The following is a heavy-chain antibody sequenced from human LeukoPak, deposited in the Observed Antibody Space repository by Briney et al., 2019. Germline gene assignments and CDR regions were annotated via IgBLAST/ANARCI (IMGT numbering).Heavy chain of an antibody. V-gene: IGHV3-15*01. Sequence: PGGSLRLSRASSGFTHNNAWMHWVRQAPGRGWECVGRIKSKNVGETPDYAAPVKGTFTISRDDSKNTVYLQINSLKIEDTAVYYCTSHDAFDPWGQGTLVTVSS. D-gene: IGHD1-1*01. J-gene: IGHJ5*02. CDR2: IKSKNVGETP. CDR3: TSHDAFDP. CDR1: GFTHNNAW.